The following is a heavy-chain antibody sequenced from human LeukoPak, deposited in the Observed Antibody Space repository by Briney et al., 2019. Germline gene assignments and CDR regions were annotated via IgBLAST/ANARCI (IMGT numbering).Heavy chain of an antibody. Sequence: PGGSLRLSCAASGFTFSHYGMHWVRQAPGKGLEWVALIWYDGSDAYYADSVKGRFTISRDNSKNTVYLQMDSLRGEDTAVYLCARDYVTTVVARGAFAVWGQGTMVTVSS. CDR1: GFTFSHYG. J-gene: IGHJ3*01. V-gene: IGHV3-33*01. D-gene: IGHD4-23*01. CDR3: ARDYVTTVVARGAFAV. CDR2: IWYDGSDA.